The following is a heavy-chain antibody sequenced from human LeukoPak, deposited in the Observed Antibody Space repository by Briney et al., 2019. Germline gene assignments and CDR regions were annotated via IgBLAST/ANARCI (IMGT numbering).Heavy chain of an antibody. CDR1: GGSFSGYY. J-gene: IGHJ4*02. V-gene: IGHV4-34*01. D-gene: IGHD3-22*01. CDR2: INHSGST. CDR3: ASTTYDYDTSGHYFLDY. Sequence: SETLSLTCAVYGGSFSGYYWSWIRQPPGKGREWIGEINHSGSTNYNPSLKSRVTISVDTSKNQFSLQLRSVTAADTAVYYCASTTYDYDTSGHYFLDYWGQGSLVTVSS.